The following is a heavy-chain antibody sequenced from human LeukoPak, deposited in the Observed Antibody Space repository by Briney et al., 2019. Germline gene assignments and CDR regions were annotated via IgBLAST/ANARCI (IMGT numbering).Heavy chain of an antibody. D-gene: IGHD3-22*01. CDR3: ARDPNSWIWSLDSSGYHY. V-gene: IGHV1-18*01. Sequence: ASVKVSCKTSGYTFTNYGIRWVRQAPGQGLEWMGWISAYNGNTNYAQKLQDRVTMTTDTSTSTAYMELRSLRSDDTAVYYCARDPNSWIWSLDSSGYHYWGQGTLVTVSS. CDR1: GYTFTNYG. J-gene: IGHJ4*02. CDR2: ISAYNGNT.